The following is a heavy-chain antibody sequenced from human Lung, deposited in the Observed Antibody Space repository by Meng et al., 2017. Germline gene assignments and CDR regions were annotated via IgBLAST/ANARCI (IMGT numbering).Heavy chain of an antibody. V-gene: IGHV3-73*01. CDR1: GVTFSGSD. D-gene: IGHD2-15*01. CDR2: IETKPNNYAT. CDR3: TISTSSHI. J-gene: IGHJ3*02. Sequence: GGSLRLSCAVSGVTFSGSDIHWVRQASGKGLEWVGRIETKPNNYATSYAASVRGRFTISRDDSKNTSYLEMNSLKTEDTALYYFTISTSSHIWGQGTMVTVSS.